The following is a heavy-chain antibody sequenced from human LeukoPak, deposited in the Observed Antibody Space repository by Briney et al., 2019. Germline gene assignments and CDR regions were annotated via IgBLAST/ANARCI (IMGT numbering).Heavy chain of an antibody. J-gene: IGHJ4*02. Sequence: SEXLSLTCTVSGYSISSGYYWGWIRQPPGKGLEWIGSIYHSGRTYYNPSLKRGVNISVDTNKNKFSLKLSSVTAADTAVYYCARKLYTAMAYFDYWGQGTLVTVSS. V-gene: IGHV4-38-2*02. CDR2: IYHSGRT. CDR1: GYSISSGYY. CDR3: ARKLYTAMAYFDY. D-gene: IGHD5-18*01.